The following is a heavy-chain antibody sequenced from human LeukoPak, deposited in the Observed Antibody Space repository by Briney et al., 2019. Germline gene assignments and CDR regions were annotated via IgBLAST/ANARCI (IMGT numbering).Heavy chain of an antibody. D-gene: IGHD4-23*01. J-gene: IGHJ4*02. CDR3: ARVVRTAVDY. CDR2: IRYDGSNK. Sequence: GGSLRLSCAASGFTFSSYGMHWVRQAPGKGLEWVAFIRYDGSNKYYADSVKGRFTISRDNAKNTLYLQMNSLRAEDTAVYYCARVVRTAVDYWGQGTLVTVSS. CDR1: GFTFSSYG. V-gene: IGHV3-30*02.